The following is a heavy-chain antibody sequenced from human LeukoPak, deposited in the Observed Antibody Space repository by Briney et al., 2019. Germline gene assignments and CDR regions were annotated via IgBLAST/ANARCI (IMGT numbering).Heavy chain of an antibody. V-gene: IGHV1-2*06. J-gene: IGHJ4*02. CDR1: GYTFTGYY. Sequence: ASVKVSCKASGYTFTGYYMHRVRQAPGQGLEWMGRINPNSGGTNYAQKFQGRVTMTRDTSISTAYMELSRLRSDDTAVYYCARVGGRTTWGPTMSDSSGYYYNYWGQGTLVTVSS. CDR3: ARVGGRTTWGPTMSDSSGYYYNY. CDR2: INPNSGGT. D-gene: IGHD3-22*01.